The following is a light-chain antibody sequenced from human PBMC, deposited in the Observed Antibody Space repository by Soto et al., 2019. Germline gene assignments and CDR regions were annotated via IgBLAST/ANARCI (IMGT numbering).Light chain of an antibody. CDR2: GAS. V-gene: IGKV3-20*01. CDR1: QSVSSRY. CDR3: QQYGNSRWT. J-gene: IGKJ1*01. Sequence: EIVLTQSPGTLSLSPGERATLSCRASQSVSSRYLAGYQQKPGQAPRLLISGASTRATGIPDSFSGSGSGTVFTLTISRLEPEDFPVYYCQQYGNSRWTFGQGTKVEIK.